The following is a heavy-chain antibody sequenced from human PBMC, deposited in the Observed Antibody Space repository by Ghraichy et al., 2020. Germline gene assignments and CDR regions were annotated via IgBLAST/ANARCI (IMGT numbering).Heavy chain of an antibody. CDR3: ARSDNFRALDL. V-gene: IGHV3-48*02. CDR1: GFAFSSYG. CDR2: ISFTSNTI. J-gene: IGHJ3*01. D-gene: IGHD5-24*01. Sequence: GGSLRLSCVASGFAFSSYGFHWVRQAPGKGLEWISYISFTSNTIYYADSVEGRFTISRYNAKHSLYLQINSLRHEDTAVYFCARSDNFRALDLWGQGTLVTVSS.